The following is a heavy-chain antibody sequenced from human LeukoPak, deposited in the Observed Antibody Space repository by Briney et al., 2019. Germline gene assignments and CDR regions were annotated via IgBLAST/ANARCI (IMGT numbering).Heavy chain of an antibody. CDR2: ISGYDGNT. CDR1: GYTFTSYS. J-gene: IGHJ4*02. D-gene: IGHD4-17*01. Sequence: ASVKVSCKSSGYTFTSYSIHWVRQAPGQGLEWMGWISGYDGNTNYAQKLRGRVTMTTDTSTSTAYMDLRSLRSDDTALYYCARTVTTSSYYFDYWGQGTLVTVSS. CDR3: ARTVTTSSYYFDY. V-gene: IGHV1-18*04.